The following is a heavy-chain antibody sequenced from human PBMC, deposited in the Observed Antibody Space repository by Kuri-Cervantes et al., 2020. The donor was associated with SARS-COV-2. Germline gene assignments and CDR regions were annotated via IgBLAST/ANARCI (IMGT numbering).Heavy chain of an antibody. CDR1: GDSISPYY. CDR2: IYYIGSV. V-gene: IGHV4-59*01. Sequence: SEILSLTCSVSGDSISPYYWTWIRQPPGKGLEWIGPIYYIGSVNYNPSLMSRLTISVDKTKNQVSLKLTSVTAADTAVYYCARSAAAFYGMDVWGQGTTVTVSS. J-gene: IGHJ6*02. CDR3: ARSAAAFYGMDV. D-gene: IGHD2-2*01.